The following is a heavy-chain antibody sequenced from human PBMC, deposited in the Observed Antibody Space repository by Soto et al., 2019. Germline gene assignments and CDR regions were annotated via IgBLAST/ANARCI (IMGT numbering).Heavy chain of an antibody. CDR2: MNPNSGNT. CDR1: GYTFTSYD. V-gene: IGHV1-8*01. Sequence: QVQLVQSGAEVKKPGASVKVSCKASGYTFTSYDINWVRQATGQGLEWMGWMNPNSGNTAYAQKFQGRVTMTRNSSISTAYMELSSLRSEDTAVYYCAREKSSGYYYDYWGQGTLVTVSS. D-gene: IGHD3-22*01. CDR3: AREKSSGYYYDY. J-gene: IGHJ4*02.